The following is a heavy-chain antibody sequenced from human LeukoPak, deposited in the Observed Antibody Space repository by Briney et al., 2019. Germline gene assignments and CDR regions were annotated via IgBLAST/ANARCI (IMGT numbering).Heavy chain of an antibody. CDR1: GYTFTSYD. V-gene: IGHV1-8*01. CDR3: ARGWSYYDFWSGYPRLYYFDY. CDR2: MNPNSGNT. Sequence: ASVKVSCKASGYTFTSYDINWVRQATGQGLEWMRWMNPNSGNTGYAQKFQGRVTMTRNTSISTAYMELSSLRSEDTAVYYCARGWSYYDFWSGYPRLYYFDYWGQGTLVTVSS. D-gene: IGHD3-3*01. J-gene: IGHJ4*02.